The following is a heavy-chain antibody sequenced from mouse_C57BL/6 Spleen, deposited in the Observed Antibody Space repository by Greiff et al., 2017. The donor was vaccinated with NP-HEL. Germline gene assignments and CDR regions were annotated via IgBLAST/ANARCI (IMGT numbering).Heavy chain of an antibody. D-gene: IGHD2-1*01. Sequence: QVQLQQSGPELVKPGASVKLSCKASGYTFTSYDINWVKQRPGQGLEWIGWIYPRDGSTKYNEKFKGTATLTVDTSSSTAYMELHSQTSEDSAVYFGARSWGNYEDYYAMDYWGQGTSVTVSS. V-gene: IGHV1-85*01. J-gene: IGHJ4*01. CDR1: GYTFTSYD. CDR2: IYPRDGST. CDR3: ARSWGNYEDYYAMDY.